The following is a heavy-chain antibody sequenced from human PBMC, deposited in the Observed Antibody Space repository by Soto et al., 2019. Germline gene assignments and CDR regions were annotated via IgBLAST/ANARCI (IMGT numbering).Heavy chain of an antibody. V-gene: IGHV1-46*01. CDR3: ARGSLRFLEWLLYFDY. CDR1: GYTFTSYY. Sequence: ASVKVSCKASGYTFTSYYMHWVRQAPGQGLEWMGIINPSGGSTSYAQKFQGRVTMTRDTSTSTVYMELSSLRSEDTAVYHCARGSLRFLEWLLYFDYWGQGTLVTVSS. CDR2: INPSGGST. D-gene: IGHD3-3*01. J-gene: IGHJ4*02.